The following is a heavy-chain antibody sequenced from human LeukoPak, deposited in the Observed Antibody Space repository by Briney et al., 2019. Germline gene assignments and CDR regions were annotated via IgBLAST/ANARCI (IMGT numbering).Heavy chain of an antibody. V-gene: IGHV3-48*03. J-gene: IGHJ4*02. CDR3: ARAPPYYYDSSGYEGGDY. Sequence: GGSLRLSCAASGFTFSSYEMNWVRQARGKGREWGSYISSSGSTIYYADSVKGRFTISRDNAKNSLYLQMNSLRAEDTAVYYCARAPPYYYDSSGYEGGDYWGQGTLVTVSS. D-gene: IGHD3-22*01. CDR2: ISSSGSTI. CDR1: GFTFSSYE.